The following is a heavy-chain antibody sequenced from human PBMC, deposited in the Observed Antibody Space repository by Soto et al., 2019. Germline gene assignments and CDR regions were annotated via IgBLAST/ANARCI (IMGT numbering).Heavy chain of an antibody. CDR1: GGSISSGGYF. Sequence: QVQLQESGPGLVEPSQTLSLTCTVSGGSISSGGYFWSWIRQPPGKGLEWIGHVYNIGSTYSNPSLTSGVTISVDTSKNQFSLRLSFVTAADTAVYYCARGPAGDKVDYWGQGTLVTVSS. D-gene: IGHD7-27*01. CDR3: ARGPAGDKVDY. V-gene: IGHV4-30-4*01. CDR2: VYNIGST. J-gene: IGHJ4*02.